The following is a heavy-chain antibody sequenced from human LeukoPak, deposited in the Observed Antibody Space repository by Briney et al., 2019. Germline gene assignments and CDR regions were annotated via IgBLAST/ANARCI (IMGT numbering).Heavy chain of an antibody. Sequence: GGSLRLSCAASGFTFSSYAMHWVRQAPGKGLEWVAVISYDGSNKYYADSVKGRFTISRDNSKNTLYLQMNSLRAEDTAVYYCASWGLLRNAFDIWGQGTMVTVSS. CDR3: ASWGLLRNAFDI. D-gene: IGHD1-26*01. CDR2: ISYDGSNK. CDR1: GFTFSSYA. J-gene: IGHJ3*02. V-gene: IGHV3-30*04.